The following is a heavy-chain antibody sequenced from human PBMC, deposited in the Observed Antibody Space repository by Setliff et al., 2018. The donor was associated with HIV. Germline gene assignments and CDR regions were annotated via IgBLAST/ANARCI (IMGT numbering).Heavy chain of an antibody. J-gene: IGHJ3*02. CDR2: INWNGSIT. CDR1: GFSLNDYS. D-gene: IGHD3-22*01. CDR3: ARGKYYDSSGDAFDI. V-gene: IGHV3-20*04. Sequence: PGGSLRLSCAASGFSLNDYSMNWVRQAPGKGLEWVSGINWNGSITDYADSVKGRFTISRDNARNSLYVQMNSLRAEDTAFYYCARGKYYDSSGDAFDIWGQGTMVTVSS.